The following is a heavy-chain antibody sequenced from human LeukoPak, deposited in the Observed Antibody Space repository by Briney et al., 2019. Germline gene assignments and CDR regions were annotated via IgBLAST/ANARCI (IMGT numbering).Heavy chain of an antibody. Sequence: GGSLRLSCAASGFTVSSNYMSWVRQAPGKGLEWVSVIYSGGSTYYADSVKGRFTISRDNSKNTLYLQMNSLRAEDTAVYYCARDPPYRSGGSCPGGYFDYWGQGTLVTVSS. CDR2: IYSGGST. CDR3: ARDPPYRSGGSCPGGYFDY. D-gene: IGHD2-15*01. V-gene: IGHV3-66*01. J-gene: IGHJ4*02. CDR1: GFTVSSNY.